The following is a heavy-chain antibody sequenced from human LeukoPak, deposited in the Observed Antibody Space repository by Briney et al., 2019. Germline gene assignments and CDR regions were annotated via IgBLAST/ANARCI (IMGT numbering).Heavy chain of an antibody. V-gene: IGHV3-7*04. D-gene: IGHD1-26*01. J-gene: IGHJ4*02. CDR2: IKEDGSEK. CDR3: ARGGSYFSS. CDR1: GFTFSDHW. Sequence: GGSLRLSCAASGFTFSDHWMSWVRQPPGKGLEWVANIKEDGSEKYYVDSVKGRFTISRDNVKNSLYLQMNILRAEDTAVYYCARGGSYFSSWGQGSLVTVSS.